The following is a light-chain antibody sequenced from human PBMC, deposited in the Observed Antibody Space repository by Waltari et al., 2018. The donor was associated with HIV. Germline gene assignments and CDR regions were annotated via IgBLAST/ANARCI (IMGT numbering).Light chain of an antibody. J-gene: IGKJ3*01. CDR3: QQYDNLLFT. CDR2: DAS. Sequence: DIQMTQSPSSLSASVGDRVTITCQASQDISNCLNWYQQKPGKVPKLLIYDASNLETVDPSRFSGSGSGTDFTFTISILQPEDIATYYCQQYDNLLFTFGPGTKVDIK. V-gene: IGKV1-33*01. CDR1: QDISNC.